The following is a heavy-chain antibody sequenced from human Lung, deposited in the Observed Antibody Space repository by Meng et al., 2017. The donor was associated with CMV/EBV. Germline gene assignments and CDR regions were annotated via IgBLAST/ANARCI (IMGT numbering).Heavy chain of an antibody. CDR3: ARDLRGGYQGMGEFRNNWFDP. Sequence: ASXXVSXKASGYTFSTYDINWVRQATGQGLEWMGWMKPNSGNTGYAQKFQGRVTMTRNTSISTAYMELSDLRSEDTAVYYCARDLRGGYQGMGEFRNNWFDPWGQGTXVTGSS. J-gene: IGHJ5*02. CDR1: GYTFSTYD. CDR2: MKPNSGNT. D-gene: IGHD3-16*01. V-gene: IGHV1-8*01.